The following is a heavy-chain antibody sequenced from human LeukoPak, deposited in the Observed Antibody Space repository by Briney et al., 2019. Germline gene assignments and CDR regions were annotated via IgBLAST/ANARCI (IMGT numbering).Heavy chain of an antibody. V-gene: IGHV3-30*02. CDR3: AKDLVGAKDYYYGMDV. CDR1: GFTFSSYG. J-gene: IGHJ6*02. Sequence: PGGSLRLSCAASGFTFSSYGMHWVRQAPGKGLKWVAVIWYDGSNKYYADSVKGRFTISRDNSKNTLYLQMNSLRAEDTAVYYCAKDLVGAKDYYYGMDVWGQGTTVTVSS. D-gene: IGHD1-26*01. CDR2: IWYDGSNK.